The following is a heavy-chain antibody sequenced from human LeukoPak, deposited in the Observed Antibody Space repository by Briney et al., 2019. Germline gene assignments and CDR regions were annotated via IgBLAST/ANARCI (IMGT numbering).Heavy chain of an antibody. Sequence: ASVKVSCKASGYTFTGYYMHWVRQAPGQGLEWMGWINPNSGGTNHAQKFQGRVTMTRDTSISTAYMELSRLRSDDTAVYYCARLLSDSGTVSNYWGQGTLVTVSS. J-gene: IGHJ4*02. D-gene: IGHD4-17*01. V-gene: IGHV1-2*02. CDR2: INPNSGGT. CDR1: GYTFTGYY. CDR3: ARLLSDSGTVSNY.